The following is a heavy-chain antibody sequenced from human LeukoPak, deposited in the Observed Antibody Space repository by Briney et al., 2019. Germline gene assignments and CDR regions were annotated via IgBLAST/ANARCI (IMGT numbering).Heavy chain of an antibody. D-gene: IGHD3-10*01. CDR2: ISSSSSTI. J-gene: IGHJ6*02. CDR1: GFTFSSYS. CDR3: ARDMLLWFGELFPSHGMDV. Sequence: PGGSLRLSCAASGFTFSSYSMNRVRQAPGKGLEWVSYISSSSSTIYYADSVKGRFTISRDNAKNSLYLQMNSLRAEDTAVYYCARDMLLWFGELFPSHGMDVWGQGTTVTVSS. V-gene: IGHV3-48*01.